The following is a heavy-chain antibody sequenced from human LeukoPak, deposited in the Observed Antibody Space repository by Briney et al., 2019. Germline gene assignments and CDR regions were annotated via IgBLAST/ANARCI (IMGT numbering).Heavy chain of an antibody. CDR2: IIPIFGTA. D-gene: IGHD6-19*01. J-gene: IGHJ6*04. CDR1: GGTFSSYA. Sequence: SVKVSCKASGGTFSSYAISWVRQAPGQGLEWMGGIIPIFGTANYAQKFQGRVTITADASTSTAYMELSSLRSEDTAVYYCAGVGYSSSFPGLGDYYYYYGMDVWGKGTTVTVSS. V-gene: IGHV1-69*01. CDR3: AGVGYSSSFPGLGDYYYYYGMDV.